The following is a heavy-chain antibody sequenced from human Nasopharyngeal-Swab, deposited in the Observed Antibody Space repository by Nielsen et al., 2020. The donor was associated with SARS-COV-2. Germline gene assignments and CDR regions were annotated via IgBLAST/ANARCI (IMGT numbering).Heavy chain of an antibody. J-gene: IGHJ4*02. D-gene: IGHD6-19*01. Sequence: GESLKISCAASGFTFSSYWMSWVRQAPGKGLEWVANIKQDGSEKYYVDSVKGRFTISRDNAKNSLYLQMNSLRAEDTAVYYCARDKGRYSSGWYLDYWGQGTLVTVSS. V-gene: IGHV3-7*01. CDR1: GFTFSSYW. CDR2: IKQDGSEK. CDR3: ARDKGRYSSGWYLDY.